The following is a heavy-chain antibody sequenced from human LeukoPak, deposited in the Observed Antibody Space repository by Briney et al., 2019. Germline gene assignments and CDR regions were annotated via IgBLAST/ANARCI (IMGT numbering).Heavy chain of an antibody. CDR1: GGSIISYY. V-gene: IGHV4-4*09. Sequence: PSETLSLAFSVPGGSIISYYWSSVRQPPGKGLELIEYIYTSGRPNYNPSLKSRVNIAVDTSKSQFSLKLTSMTAADTAVYYCARTTGTEGAFDIWGQGTMVTVSS. D-gene: IGHD4-17*01. CDR3: ARTTGTEGAFDI. CDR2: IYTSGRP. J-gene: IGHJ3*02.